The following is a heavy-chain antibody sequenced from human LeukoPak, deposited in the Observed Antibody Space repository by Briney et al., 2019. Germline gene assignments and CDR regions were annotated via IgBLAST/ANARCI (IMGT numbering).Heavy chain of an antibody. V-gene: IGHV1-69*02. CDR2: IIPILGIA. CDR3: ARVQDIVVVPAGLDI. D-gene: IGHD2-2*01. J-gene: IGHJ3*02. Sequence: ASVKVSCKASGGTFSSYTISWVRQAPGQGLEWMGRIIPILGIANHAQKFQGRVTITADKSTSTAYMELSSLRSEDTAVYYCARVQDIVVVPAGLDIWGQGTMVTVSS. CDR1: GGTFSSYT.